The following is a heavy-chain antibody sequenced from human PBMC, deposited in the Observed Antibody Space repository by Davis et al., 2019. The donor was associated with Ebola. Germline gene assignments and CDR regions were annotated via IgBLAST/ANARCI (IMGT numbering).Heavy chain of an antibody. D-gene: IGHD2-15*01. CDR3: ASLYCSGGSCHGGMDV. CDR1: GGSISSYY. V-gene: IGHV4-59*08. CDR2: IYYSGST. J-gene: IGHJ6*02. Sequence: GSLRLSCAVYGGSISSYYWSWIRQPPGKGLEWIGYIYYSGSTNYNPSLKSRVTISVDTSKNQFSLKLSSVTAADTAVYYCASLYCSGGSCHGGMDVWGQGTTVTVSS.